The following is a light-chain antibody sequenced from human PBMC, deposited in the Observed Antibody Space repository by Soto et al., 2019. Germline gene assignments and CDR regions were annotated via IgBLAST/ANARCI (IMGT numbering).Light chain of an antibody. CDR2: KDN. Sequence: SYELTQAPSVSVPPGQTARITCSGDALPKQYAYWYQQRPGQAPILVIYKDNERPSGIPERFSGSSAGTTVTLTISGVQAEDEACYYWPSADNSGTYVVFGGGTKLTVL. CDR3: PSADNSGTYVV. V-gene: IGLV3-25*03. CDR1: ALPKQY. J-gene: IGLJ2*01.